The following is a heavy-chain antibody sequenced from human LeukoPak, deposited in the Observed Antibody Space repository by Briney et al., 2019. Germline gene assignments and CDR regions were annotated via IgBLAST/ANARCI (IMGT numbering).Heavy chain of an antibody. D-gene: IGHD6-19*01. CDR1: GGSFSGYY. CDR3: ARDAIAVAGKRPFDY. CDR2: INHSGST. J-gene: IGHJ4*02. V-gene: IGHV4-34*01. Sequence: SETLSLTCAVYGGSFSGYYWSWIRQPPGKGLEWIGEINHSGSTNYNPSLKSRVTISVDTSKNQFSLKLSSVTAADTAVYYCARDAIAVAGKRPFDYWGQGTLVTVPS.